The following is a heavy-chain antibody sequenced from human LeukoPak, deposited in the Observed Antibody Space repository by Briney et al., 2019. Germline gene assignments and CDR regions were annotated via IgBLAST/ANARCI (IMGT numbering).Heavy chain of an antibody. CDR1: GYAFTYRY. J-gene: IGHJ4*02. D-gene: IGHD5-24*01. Sequence: ASVKVSCKASGYAFTYRYLHWVRQAPGQALEWMGWITPFNGNTNYAQKFQDRVTITRDRSMSTAYMELSSLRSEDTAMYYCANGPDGYNTYWGQGTLVTVSS. CDR2: ITPFNGNT. CDR3: ANGPDGYNTY. V-gene: IGHV1-45*02.